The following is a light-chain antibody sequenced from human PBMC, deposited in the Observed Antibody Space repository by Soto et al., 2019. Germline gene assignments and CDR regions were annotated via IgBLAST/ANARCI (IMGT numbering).Light chain of an antibody. V-gene: IGKV3-20*01. Sequence: EIVLTQSPGTLSLSPGERATLSCRASQSLSSGYLAWYQQEPGQAPRLLISGSSNRAPGIPERFSGSGSGTEFTLTISRLEPEDFAVYYCQQYGSSPQTFGQGTKVES. CDR1: QSLSSGY. J-gene: IGKJ1*01. CDR2: GSS. CDR3: QQYGSSPQT.